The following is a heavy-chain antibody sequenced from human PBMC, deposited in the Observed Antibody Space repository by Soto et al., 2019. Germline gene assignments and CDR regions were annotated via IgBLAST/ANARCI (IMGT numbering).Heavy chain of an antibody. CDR2: ISGSDDRTYYADTT. Sequence: EQLLESGGGLVQPGGSLRLSCAAAGFTFSSSVMTWVRQAPGKGLEWVSAISGSDDRTYYADTTYCADSVKGRFTVSRDNSKNTLYLQMNSLRAEDTALYYCAKDVRPGYDPWGQGILVTVSS. CDR3: AKDVRPGYDP. V-gene: IGHV3-30*18. J-gene: IGHJ5*02. D-gene: IGHD3-9*01. CDR1: GFTFSSSV.